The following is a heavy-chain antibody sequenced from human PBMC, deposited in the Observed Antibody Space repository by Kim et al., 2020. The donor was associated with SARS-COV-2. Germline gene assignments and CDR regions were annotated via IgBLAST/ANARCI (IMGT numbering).Heavy chain of an antibody. CDR3: AKMDGYSSGGGHWYFDL. Sequence: GGSLRLSCAASGFTFSSYAMSWVRQAPGKGLEWVSAISGSGGSTYYADSVKGRFTISRDNSKNTLYLQMNSLRAEDTAVYYCAKMDGYSSGGGHWYFDLWGRGTLVTVSS. CDR1: GFTFSSYA. V-gene: IGHV3-23*01. CDR2: ISGSGGST. J-gene: IGHJ2*01. D-gene: IGHD6-19*01.